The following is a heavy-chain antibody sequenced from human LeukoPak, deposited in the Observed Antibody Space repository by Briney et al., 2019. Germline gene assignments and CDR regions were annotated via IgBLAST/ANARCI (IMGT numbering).Heavy chain of an antibody. CDR3: ATEGYCSGGSCYTFDY. CDR1: GGSISSSSYY. D-gene: IGHD2-15*01. J-gene: IGHJ4*02. Sequence: SETLSLTCTVSGGSISSSSYYWGWIRQPPGKGLEWIGSIYYSGITYYNPSLKSRVTISVDTPKNQFSLKLSSVTAADTAVYYCATEGYCSGGSCYTFDYWGQGTLVTVSS. CDR2: IYYSGIT. V-gene: IGHV4-39*02.